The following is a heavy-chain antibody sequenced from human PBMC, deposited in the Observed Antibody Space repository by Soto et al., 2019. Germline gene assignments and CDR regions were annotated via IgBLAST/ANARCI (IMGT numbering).Heavy chain of an antibody. J-gene: IGHJ2*01. CDR2: IWYDGSNK. CDR3: ARVGSVVPMNWYFDL. D-gene: IGHD2-2*01. Sequence: QVQLVESGGGVVQPGRSLRLSCAASGFTFSSSGMHWVRQAPGKGLEWVAVIWYDGSNKYYADSVQGRFTISRDNSKNTLYLKRNSLGAEDTAVYYGARVGSVVPMNWYFDLGGRGTQVPVSS. V-gene: IGHV3-33*01. CDR1: GFTFSSSG.